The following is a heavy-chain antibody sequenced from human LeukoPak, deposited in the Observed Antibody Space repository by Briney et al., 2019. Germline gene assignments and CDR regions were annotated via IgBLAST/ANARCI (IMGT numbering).Heavy chain of an antibody. V-gene: IGHV4-59*01. CDR3: ARRSVVPYANLFDQ. CDR2: IYYSGTA. Sequence: SETLSLTCTVSGGSITGSYWSWIRQPPGKGLEWIGFIYYSGTANYSPSLVSRLTMSVDTAKNQFSLKLTSVTAADTAVYYCARRSVVPYANLFDQWGQGTLVIVSS. J-gene: IGHJ4*02. CDR1: GGSITGSY. D-gene: IGHD2-2*01.